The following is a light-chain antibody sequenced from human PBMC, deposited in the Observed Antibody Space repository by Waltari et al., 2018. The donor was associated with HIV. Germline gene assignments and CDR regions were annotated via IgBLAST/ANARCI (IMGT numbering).Light chain of an antibody. CDR1: QSIRMW. Sequence: DIQLPQSPSTLSASVGDRVTSTCRASQSIRMWLAWYQQKPGKAPNLLIYKASKLQSGVPSRFSGSGSGTDFTLTINSLQPDDFAAYYCQQYNFFPYTFGQGTKLEIK. CDR3: QQYNFFPYT. V-gene: IGKV1-5*03. J-gene: IGKJ2*01. CDR2: KAS.